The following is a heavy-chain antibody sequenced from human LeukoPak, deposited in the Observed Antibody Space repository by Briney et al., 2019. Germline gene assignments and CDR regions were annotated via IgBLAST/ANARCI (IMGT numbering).Heavy chain of an antibody. CDR1: GGTFSSYA. CDR3: ARDGAYYYASFGYYQY. CDR2: IIPIFGTT. J-gene: IGHJ4*02. V-gene: IGHV1-69*05. D-gene: IGHD3-22*01. Sequence: ASVKVSCKASGGTFSSYAISWVRQAPGQGLEWMGRIIPIFGTTNYAQKFQGRVTITTDESTSTAYMELSSLRSEDTAVYYCARDGAYYYASFGYYQYWGQGTLVTVSS.